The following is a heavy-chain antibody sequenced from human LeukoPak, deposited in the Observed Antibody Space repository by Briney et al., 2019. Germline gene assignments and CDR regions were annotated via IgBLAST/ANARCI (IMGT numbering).Heavy chain of an antibody. CDR2: IWYDGSNK. Sequence: PGRSLRLSCAASGFTFSSYGMHWVRQAPGKGLEWVAVIWYDGSNKYYADSVKGRSTISRDNSKNTLYLQMNSLRAEDTAVYYCARTPRRLQYYNFDYWGQETLVTVSS. D-gene: IGHD5-24*01. V-gene: IGHV3-33*01. CDR3: ARTPRRLQYYNFDY. CDR1: GFTFSSYG. J-gene: IGHJ4*02.